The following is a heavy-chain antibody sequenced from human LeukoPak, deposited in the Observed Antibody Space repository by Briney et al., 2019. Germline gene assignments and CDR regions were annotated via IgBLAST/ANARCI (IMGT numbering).Heavy chain of an antibody. Sequence: GGSLRLSCAASGFTFSSYSMNWVRQAPGKGLEWVSYISSSSNTIYYADSVKGRFTISRDNAKNSLYLQMNSLRAEDTAVYYCAREYYDFWSGYNYYYMDVWGKGTTVTVSS. V-gene: IGHV3-48*01. CDR2: ISSSSNTI. D-gene: IGHD3-3*01. CDR3: AREYYDFWSGYNYYYMDV. CDR1: GFTFSSYS. J-gene: IGHJ6*03.